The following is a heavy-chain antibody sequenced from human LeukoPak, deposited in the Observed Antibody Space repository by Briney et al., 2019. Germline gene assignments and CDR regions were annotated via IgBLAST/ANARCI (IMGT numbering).Heavy chain of an antibody. CDR3: ARSDKCTTCSIDY. CDR2: INPSDGGT. CDR1: GYTLTGYY. D-gene: IGHD2-2*01. V-gene: IGHV1-2*02. J-gene: IGHJ4*02. Sequence: ASVSVSCEASGYTLTGYYLHWVRQAPGQGFEWMGWINPSDGGTNYAPKFQGRVTMTRDTSISTAFMDLSRLTSDDTAVYFCARSDKCTTCSIDYWGQGTLVIVSS.